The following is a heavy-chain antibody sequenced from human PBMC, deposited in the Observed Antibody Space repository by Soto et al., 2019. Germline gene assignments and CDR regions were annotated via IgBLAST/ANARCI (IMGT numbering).Heavy chain of an antibody. CDR2: ISAYNGNT. D-gene: IGHD3-16*02. J-gene: IGHJ6*02. CDR1: GYTFTSYG. CDR3: AKGPNVWGSYREYYYGMDV. V-gene: IGHV1-18*01. Sequence: ASVKGACKASGYTFTSYGISWVRHAPGQGLEWMGWISAYNGNTNYAQKLQGRVTMTTDTSTSTAYMELRSLRSDDTAVYYCAKGPNVWGSYREYYYGMDVWGQGPTVTVSS.